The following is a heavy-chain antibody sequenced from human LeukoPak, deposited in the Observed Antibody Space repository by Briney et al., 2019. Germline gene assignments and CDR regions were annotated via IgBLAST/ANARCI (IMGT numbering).Heavy chain of an antibody. J-gene: IGHJ3*02. Sequence: GASVKVSCKASGYTFTSYYMHWVRQAPGQGLEWMVIINPSGGSTSYAQKFQGRVTMTRDTSTSTVYMELSSLRSEDTAVYYCASGRAMIVVAMDAFDIWGQGTMVTVSS. CDR1: GYTFTSYY. CDR2: INPSGGST. CDR3: ASGRAMIVVAMDAFDI. V-gene: IGHV1-46*01. D-gene: IGHD3-22*01.